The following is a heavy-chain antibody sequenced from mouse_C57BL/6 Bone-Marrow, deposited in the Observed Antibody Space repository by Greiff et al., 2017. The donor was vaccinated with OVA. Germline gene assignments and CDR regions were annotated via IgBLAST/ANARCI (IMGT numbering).Heavy chain of an antibody. CDR2: IYPGDGDT. CDR1: GYAFSSSW. CDR3: ARYPYYDYDDAMDY. Sequence: QVQLKQSGPELVKPGASVKISCKASGYAFSSSWMNWVTQRPGKGLAWIGRIYPGDGDTNSNGKFKGKATLTADKSSSTAYMQLSSLTSEDSAVYFCARYPYYDYDDAMDYWGQGTSVTVSS. J-gene: IGHJ4*01. V-gene: IGHV1-82*01. D-gene: IGHD2-4*01.